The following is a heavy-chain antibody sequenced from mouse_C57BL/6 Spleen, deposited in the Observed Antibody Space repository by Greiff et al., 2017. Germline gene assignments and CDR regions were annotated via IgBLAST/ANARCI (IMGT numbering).Heavy chain of an antibody. D-gene: IGHD2-4*01. Sequence: VQLVESGAGLVRPPTSVKVSCRASGYAFTNYLIECVKQRPGQGLEWIGVINPGSGGSNSTEKFKGKATLTADKSSSTAYMQLSSLTSEDSAVFFFSRDYDYRALRSFHVRGTGNTGTASS. V-gene: IGHV1-54*01. CDR3: SRDYDYRALRSFHV. CDR1: GYAFTNYL. J-gene: IGHJ1*03. CDR2: INPGSGGS.